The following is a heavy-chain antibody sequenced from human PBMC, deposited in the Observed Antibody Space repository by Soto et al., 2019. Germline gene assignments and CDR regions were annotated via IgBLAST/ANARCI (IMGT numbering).Heavy chain of an antibody. Sequence: EVQLLESGGGLVQPGGSLRLSCVASGLTFSVSAMTWVRQAPGKGLEWVSTTGLGGRTTYYGDSVKGRFTVARDNSKNTLVLQMSSLRAEDTAVYDCATVHNTSRSFNFWGRGTLVTVSS. D-gene: IGHD4-17*01. J-gene: IGHJ4*02. CDR2: TGLGGRTT. CDR3: ATVHNTSRSFNF. V-gene: IGHV3-23*01. CDR1: GLTFSVSA.